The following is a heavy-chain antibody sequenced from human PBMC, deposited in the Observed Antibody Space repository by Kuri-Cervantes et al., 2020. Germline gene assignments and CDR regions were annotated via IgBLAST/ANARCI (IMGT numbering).Heavy chain of an antibody. J-gene: IGHJ1*01. V-gene: IGHV3-33*01. Sequence: GESLKISCAASGFTFSSYGMHWVRQAPGKGLEWVAVIWYDGSNKYYADSVKGRFTISRDNSKNTLYLQMNSLRAEDTAVYYCARERGGILTGWPPKDPKYFQHWGQGTLVTVSS. CDR2: IWYDGSNK. D-gene: IGHD3-9*01. CDR1: GFTFSSYG. CDR3: ARERGGILTGWPPKDPKYFQH.